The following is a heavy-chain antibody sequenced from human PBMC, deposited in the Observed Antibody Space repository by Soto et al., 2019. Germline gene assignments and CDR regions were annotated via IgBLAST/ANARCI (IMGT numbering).Heavy chain of an antibody. V-gene: IGHV3-48*02. J-gene: IGHJ3*02. CDR2: ISSSSSTI. D-gene: IGHD3-9*01. CDR1: GFTSSSYS. CDR3: ARDGGRDYDILTGPNDAFDI. Sequence: GGSLRLSCAASGFTSSSYSMNWVRQAPGKGLEWVSYISSSSSTIYYADSVKGRFTISRDNAKNSLYLQMNSLRDEDTAVYYCARDGGRDYDILTGPNDAFDIWGQGTMVTVSS.